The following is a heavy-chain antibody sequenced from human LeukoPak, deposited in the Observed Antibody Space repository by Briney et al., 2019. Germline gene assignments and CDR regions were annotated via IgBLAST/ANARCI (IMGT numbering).Heavy chain of an antibody. CDR3: ARDKPTVGATTYYYYGMDV. D-gene: IGHD1-26*01. V-gene: IGHV6-1*01. Sequence: SQTLSLTCAISGDSVSSNSAAWNWIRQSPSRGLEWLGRTYYRSKWYNDYAVSVKSRITINPDTSKNQFSLQLNSVTPEDTAAYYCARDKPTVGATTYYYYGMDVWGQGTTVTVSS. J-gene: IGHJ6*02. CDR2: TYYRSKWYN. CDR1: GDSVSSNSAA.